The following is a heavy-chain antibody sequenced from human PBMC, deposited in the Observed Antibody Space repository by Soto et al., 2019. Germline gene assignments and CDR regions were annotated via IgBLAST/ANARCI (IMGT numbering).Heavy chain of an antibody. CDR3: ARERTGTTSMDV. CDR2: MNPNSGNT. D-gene: IGHD1-1*01. Sequence: ASVKFSCKASGYTFTSYDINWVRQATGQGLEWMGWMNPNSGNTGYAQKFRGRVTMTRNTSISTAYMELSSLRSEDTAVYYCARERTGTTSMDVWGQGTTVTVSS. CDR1: GYTFTSYD. J-gene: IGHJ6*02. V-gene: IGHV1-8*02.